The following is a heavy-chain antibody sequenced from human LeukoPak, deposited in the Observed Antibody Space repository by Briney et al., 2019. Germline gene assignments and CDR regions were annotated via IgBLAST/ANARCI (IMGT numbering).Heavy chain of an antibody. CDR3: ARAPHFFDISGSRYYFDY. J-gene: IGHJ4*02. V-gene: IGHV4-38-2*02. D-gene: IGHD3-22*01. CDR1: NFSISSGYY. Sequence: QTSETLSLTCSVSNFSISSGYYWGWIRQPPGKGLEWIGGIYHSGSTYYNPSLKSRVTISVDTSKNQFSLNLSSVTAADTAVYYCARAPHFFDISGSRYYFDYWGQGTLVTVSS. CDR2: IYHSGST.